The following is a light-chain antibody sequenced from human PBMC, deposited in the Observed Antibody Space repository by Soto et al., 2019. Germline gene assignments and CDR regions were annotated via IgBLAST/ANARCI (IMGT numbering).Light chain of an antibody. CDR3: QQRSNWPSIT. CDR1: QSISDT. J-gene: IGKJ5*01. CDR2: DAS. V-gene: IGKV3D-11*02. Sequence: EIVMTQSPATLSVSTGGRATLSCRASQSISDTLAWYQQKPGQAPRLLIYDASTRAPGIPARFSGSGTGTDFTLTISSLEPEDSAVYHCQQRSNWPSITFGQGTRLEI.